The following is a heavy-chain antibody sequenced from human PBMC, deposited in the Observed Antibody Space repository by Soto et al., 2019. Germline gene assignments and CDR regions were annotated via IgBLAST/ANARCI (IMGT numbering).Heavy chain of an antibody. Sequence: QVRLQESGPGLVKPSETLSLTCTVSGGTISTYYWNWIRQPPGKGLEWIGYIYYSGSTNYNPSLRGRAILSVDTSKSWFSLRLDSLTAADTAVYYCARGSAVPTLRCMDVWGQGTTVTVSS. V-gene: IGHV4-59*01. CDR3: ARGSAVPTLRCMDV. D-gene: IGHD4-4*01. J-gene: IGHJ6*02. CDR1: GGTISTYY. CDR2: IYYSGST.